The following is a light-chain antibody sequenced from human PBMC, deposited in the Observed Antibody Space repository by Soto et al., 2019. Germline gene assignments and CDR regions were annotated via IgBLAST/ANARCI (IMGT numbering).Light chain of an antibody. J-gene: IGKJ4*01. V-gene: IGKV1-27*01. CDR1: QGISIY. Sequence: DLQMTQSPSSLSASVGDRVTITCRASQGISIYLAWYQQKPGKVPKLLIYDASTLQSGVPSRFSGSGSGTDFTLTISSLQPEDVATYYCQKYIGAPLTFGGGTKVEIK. CDR2: DAS. CDR3: QKYIGAPLT.